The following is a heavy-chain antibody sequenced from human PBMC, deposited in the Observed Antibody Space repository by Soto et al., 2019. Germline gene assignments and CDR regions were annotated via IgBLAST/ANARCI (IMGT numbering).Heavy chain of an antibody. CDR2: ISAHNGNT. CDR1: GYTFTSYG. J-gene: IGHJ4*02. V-gene: IGHV1-18*01. CDR3: ARGRYGDY. Sequence: QVHLVQSGAEVKKPGASVKVSCKASGYTFTSYGITWVRQAPGQGLEWMGWISAHNGNTDYAHKLQGRVIVTRDTSTNTAYMELRSLISDDTAVYYCARGRYGDYWGQGALVTVSS. D-gene: IGHD1-1*01.